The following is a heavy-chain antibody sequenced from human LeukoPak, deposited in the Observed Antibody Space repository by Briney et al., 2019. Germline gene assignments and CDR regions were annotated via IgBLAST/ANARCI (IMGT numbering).Heavy chain of an antibody. CDR3: ARWAMIYGPGAFYGMDV. D-gene: IGHD4-17*01. V-gene: IGHV1-2*04. CDR1: GYTFTGYY. J-gene: IGHJ6*02. Sequence: GASVKVSCKASGYTFTGYYMHWVRQAPGQGLEWMGWINPNSGGTNYAQKFQGWVTMTRDTFISTAYMELSRLRSDDTAVYYCARWAMIYGPGAFYGMDVWGQGTTVTVSS. CDR2: INPNSGGT.